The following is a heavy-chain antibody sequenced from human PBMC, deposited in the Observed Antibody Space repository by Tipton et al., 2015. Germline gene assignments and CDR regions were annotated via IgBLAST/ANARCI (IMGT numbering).Heavy chain of an antibody. D-gene: IGHD2/OR15-2a*01. CDR2: FSDTGST. V-gene: IGHV4-31*03. Sequence: TLSLTCSVSGASISTDAYYWSWVRQHPGKGLEWMAYFSDTGSTYYNPSLKSRVTISEDTSKTQISLSVTSVTAADTAVYYCAAHLRGPKGLELVYGREYYHSAIDIWGQGTTVTVSS. CDR1: GASISTDAYY. CDR3: AAHLRGPKGLELVYGREYYHSAIDI. J-gene: IGHJ6*02.